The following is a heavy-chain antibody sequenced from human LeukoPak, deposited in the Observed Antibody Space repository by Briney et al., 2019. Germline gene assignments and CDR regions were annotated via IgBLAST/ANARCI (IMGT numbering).Heavy chain of an antibody. D-gene: IGHD3-22*01. CDR3: ARRGIYYYDSSGYYCDAFDI. CDR1: GYTFTGYY. V-gene: IGHV1-2*02. CDR2: INPNSGGT. J-gene: IGHJ3*02. Sequence: ASVKVSCKASGYTFTGYYMHWVRQAPGQGLEWMGWINPNSGGTNDAQKFEGRVTMTRDTTISTSYVELRRLRSDDTAVYYCARRGIYYYDSSGYYCDAFDIWGQGTMVTVSS.